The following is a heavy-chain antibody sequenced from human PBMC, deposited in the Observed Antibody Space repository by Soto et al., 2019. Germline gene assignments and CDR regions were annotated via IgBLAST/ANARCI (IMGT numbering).Heavy chain of an antibody. CDR2: ISYDGSNK. V-gene: IGHV3-30*18. D-gene: IGHD3-3*01. CDR3: AKDAVMSMIYYDFWSGYHIDY. J-gene: IGHJ4*02. CDR1: GFTFSSYG. Sequence: QVQLVESGGGVVQPGRSLRLSCAASGFTFSSYGMHWVRQAPGKGLEWVAVISYDGSNKYYADSVKGRFTISRDNSKNTLYLHMNGLRAEDTAVYYCAKDAVMSMIYYDFWSGYHIDYWGQGTLVTVSS.